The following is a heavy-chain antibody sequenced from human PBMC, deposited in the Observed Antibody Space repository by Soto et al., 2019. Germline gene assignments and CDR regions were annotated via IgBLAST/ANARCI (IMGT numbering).Heavy chain of an antibody. CDR1: GGTFSSYA. CDR2: INPIFGST. V-gene: IGHV1-46*03. Sequence: ASVKVSCKASGGTFSSYAISWVRQAPGQGLEWMGIINPIFGSTSYAQKFQCRVTMTRDTSTSTVYMELSSLRSEDTAVYYCARVSSYGDFDYWGQGTLVTVSS. CDR3: ARVSSYGDFDY. J-gene: IGHJ4*02. D-gene: IGHD4-17*01.